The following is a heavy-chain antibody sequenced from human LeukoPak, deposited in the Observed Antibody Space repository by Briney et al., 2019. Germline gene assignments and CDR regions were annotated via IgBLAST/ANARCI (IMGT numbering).Heavy chain of an antibody. V-gene: IGHV3-23*01. D-gene: IGHD3-16*01. Sequence: PGGSLRLSCVTSGFTFINYAMSWVRQAPGKGLEWVSGISVSGGSTYYADSVKGRFTISRDNAKNSLYLQMNSLRAEDTALYYCAKGDYGDYYYYGMDVWGQGTTVTVSS. CDR2: ISVSGGST. CDR3: AKGDYGDYYYYGMDV. J-gene: IGHJ6*02. CDR1: GFTFINYA.